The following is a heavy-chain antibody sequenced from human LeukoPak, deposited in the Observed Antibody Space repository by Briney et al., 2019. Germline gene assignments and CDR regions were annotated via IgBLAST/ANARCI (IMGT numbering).Heavy chain of an antibody. CDR3: ARGGGGTQVAFDI. V-gene: IGHV3-48*01. Sequence: HAGGSLRLSCAASGFTFSSYGMTWVRQAPGKGLEWVSYISSSSSTIYYADSVKGRFTISRDNAKNSLYLQMNSLRAEDTAVYYCARGGGGTQVAFDIWGQGTMVTVSS. J-gene: IGHJ3*02. D-gene: IGHD3-16*01. CDR2: ISSSSSTI. CDR1: GFTFSSYG.